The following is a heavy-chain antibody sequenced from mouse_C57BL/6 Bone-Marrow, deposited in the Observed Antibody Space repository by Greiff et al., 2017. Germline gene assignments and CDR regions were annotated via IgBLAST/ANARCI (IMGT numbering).Heavy chain of an antibody. CDR2: IRSKSNNYAT. V-gene: IGHV10-1*01. J-gene: IGHJ3*01. CDR3: VKHACAY. CDR1: GFSFNTYA. Sequence: EVMLVESGGGLVQPKGSLKLSCAASGFSFNTYAMNWVRQAPGTGLEWVARIRSKSNNYATYYADSVKDRFTISSDDSESMLYLQMNNFKTEDTAMYYCVKHACAYWGQGTLVTVSA.